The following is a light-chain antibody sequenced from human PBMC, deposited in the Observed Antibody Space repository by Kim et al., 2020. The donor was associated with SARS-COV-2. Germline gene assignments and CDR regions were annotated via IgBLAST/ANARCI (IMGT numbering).Light chain of an antibody. CDR1: QDINNY. CDR2: DAS. J-gene: IGKJ1*01. V-gene: IGKV1-33*01. CDR3: QQYDNVPPT. Sequence: DIQMTQSPSSLSASVGDRVTITCQASQDINNYLNWYQQKPGKAPKLLIYDASNLQTGVPSRFSGSGSWTDFTFTISSLQPEDFASYYCQQYDNVPPTFGHGTKVDIK.